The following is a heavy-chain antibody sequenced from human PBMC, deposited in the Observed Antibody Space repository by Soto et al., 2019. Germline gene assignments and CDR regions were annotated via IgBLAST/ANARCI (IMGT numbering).Heavy chain of an antibody. J-gene: IGHJ4*02. CDR3: AIGEMALEF. CDR2: MYSSGAT. Sequence: QVQLQESGPGLVKPSQTLSLTCSVSGAPIRSGSYYWTWIRQHPGKGLEWIGYMYSSGATSYNPSLKSRLTISVDTSKNHFSLTLTSLTAADTAMYYCAIGEMALEFWGQGTLVTVSS. CDR1: GAPIRSGSYY. V-gene: IGHV4-31*03.